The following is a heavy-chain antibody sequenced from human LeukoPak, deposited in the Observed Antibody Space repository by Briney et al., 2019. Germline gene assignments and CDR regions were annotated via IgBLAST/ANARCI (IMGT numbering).Heavy chain of an antibody. CDR3: ARHGAAAGTDY. Sequence: SETLSLTCTVSGGSVISSGYYWDWIRQPPGNGLEWLGNIYCSGSTYYNPSLKSRITISVDTSKNQFYLKLSSVTATDTAVYYCARHGAAAGTDYWGQGALVTVSS. CDR2: IYCSGST. D-gene: IGHD6-13*01. V-gene: IGHV4-39*01. CDR1: GGSVISSGYY. J-gene: IGHJ4*02.